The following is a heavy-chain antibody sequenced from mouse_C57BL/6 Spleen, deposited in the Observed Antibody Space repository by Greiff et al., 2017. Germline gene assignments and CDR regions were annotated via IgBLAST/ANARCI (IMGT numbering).Heavy chain of an antibody. Sequence: VQLKQSGPELVKPGASVKISCKASGYSFTGYYMNWVKQSPEKSLEWIGEINPSTGGTTYNQKFKAKATLTVDKSSSTAYMQLKSLTSEDSAVYYCARTRVFDYWGQGTTLTVSS. CDR1: GYSFTGYY. CDR2: INPSTGGT. V-gene: IGHV1-42*01. CDR3: ARTRVFDY. J-gene: IGHJ2*01.